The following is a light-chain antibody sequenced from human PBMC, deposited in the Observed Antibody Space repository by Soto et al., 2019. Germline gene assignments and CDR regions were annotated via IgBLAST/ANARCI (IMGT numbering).Light chain of an antibody. CDR3: LHDYTYPRT. J-gene: IGKJ1*01. CDR1: QGIRND. CDR2: ASS. V-gene: IGKV1-6*01. Sequence: AIQMTQSPSSLSASVGDRVNITCRASQGIRNDLAWYQQRPGAAPKLLIFASSNLQTGVPSRFRGSGSGTDFTLTISSVLPDDFATYYCLHDYTYPRTFGQGNKVEI.